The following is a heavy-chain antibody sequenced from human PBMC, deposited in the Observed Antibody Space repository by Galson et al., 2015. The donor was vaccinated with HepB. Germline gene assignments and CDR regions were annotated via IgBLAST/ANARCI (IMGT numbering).Heavy chain of an antibody. V-gene: IGHV3-7*03. D-gene: IGHD3-22*01. CDR2: IKQDGSEK. CDR1: GFTFSSYW. Sequence: SLRLSCAASGFTFSSYWMSWVRQAPGKGLEWVANIKQDGSEKYYVDSVKGRFTISRDNAKNSLYLQMNSLRAEDTAVYYCARDEVVIRGDYYYYGMDVWGQGTTVTVSS. CDR3: ARDEVVIRGDYYYYGMDV. J-gene: IGHJ6*02.